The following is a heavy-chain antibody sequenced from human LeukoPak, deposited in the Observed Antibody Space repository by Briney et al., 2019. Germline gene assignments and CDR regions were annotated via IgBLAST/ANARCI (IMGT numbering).Heavy chain of an antibody. J-gene: IGHJ5*02. V-gene: IGHV4-34*01. D-gene: IGHD3-9*01. CDR2: INHSGST. Sequence: PSETLSLTCAVYGGSFSGYYWSWIRQPPGKGLEWIWEINHSGSTNYNPSLKSRVTISVDTSKNQFSLKLSSVTAADTAVYYCARGRLRYFPTWGQGTLVTVSS. CDR3: ARGRLRYFPT. CDR1: GGSFSGYY.